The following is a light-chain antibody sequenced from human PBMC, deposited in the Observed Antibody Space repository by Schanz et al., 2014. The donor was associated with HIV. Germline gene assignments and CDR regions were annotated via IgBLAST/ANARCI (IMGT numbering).Light chain of an antibody. J-gene: IGKJ2*01. CDR1: QSINTF. CDR3: LQYGDDAYI. CDR2: AAS. Sequence: DIQMTQSPSSLSASVGDRVTITCRASQSINTFLNWYQQKSGKAPNLLIYAASSLQSGVPSRFSGSGSGTEFTLTINNLQPDDFATYFCLQYGDDAYIFGQGTKLEIK. V-gene: IGKV1-39*01.